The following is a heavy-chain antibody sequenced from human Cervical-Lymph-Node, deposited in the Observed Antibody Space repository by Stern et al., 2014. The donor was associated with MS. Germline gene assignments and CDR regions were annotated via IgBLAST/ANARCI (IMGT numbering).Heavy chain of an antibody. V-gene: IGHV2-5*02. J-gene: IGHJ5*01. Sequence: QITLKESGPTLVKPTQTLTLTCSFSGFSLSTYGVGVAWIRQPPGKALEWLALVYWDDDKRYTPSLKNSITSTKDTSKNQVVLTLTNMDPVDTATYFCVHRTPQWRAFDSWGQGTLVTVSS. D-gene: IGHD6-19*01. CDR3: VHRTPQWRAFDS. CDR2: VYWDDDK. CDR1: GFSLSTYGVG.